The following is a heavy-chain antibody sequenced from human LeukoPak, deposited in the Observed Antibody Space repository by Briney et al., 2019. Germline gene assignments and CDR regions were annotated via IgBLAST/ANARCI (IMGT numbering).Heavy chain of an antibody. CDR1: GFTFSTYW. CDR2: ISSNGDIT. Sequence: GGSLRLSCAGSGFTFSTYWMHWVRQAPGKGLEFVSAISSNGDITYYGNPVKGRFTISRDNSKNTLYLQMGSLRAEDMAVYYCARYSSSCFDYWGQGTLVTVSS. V-gene: IGHV3-64*01. CDR3: ARYSSSCFDY. J-gene: IGHJ4*02. D-gene: IGHD6-6*01.